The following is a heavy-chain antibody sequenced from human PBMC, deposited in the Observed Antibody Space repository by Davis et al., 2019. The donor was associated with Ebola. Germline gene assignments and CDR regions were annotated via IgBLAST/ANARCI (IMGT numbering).Heavy chain of an antibody. CDR2: ISGGGGST. CDR1: GFTFSSYA. V-gene: IGHV3-23*01. Sequence: GESLKISCAASGFTFSSYAMSWVRQAPGKGLEWVSAISGGGGSTYYADSVKGRFTISRDNAKNSLYLQMNSLRAEDTAVYYCARAIFGIFWGQGTLVTVSS. CDR3: ARAIFGIF. J-gene: IGHJ4*02. D-gene: IGHD3-3*01.